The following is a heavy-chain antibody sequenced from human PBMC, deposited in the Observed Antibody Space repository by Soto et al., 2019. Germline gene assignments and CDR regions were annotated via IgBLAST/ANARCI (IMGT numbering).Heavy chain of an antibody. V-gene: IGHV3-9*01. CDR3: AKDRQYQLLFHRSDAFDI. J-gene: IGHJ3*02. Sequence: PGGSLRLSCAASGFTFDDYAMHWVRQAPGKGLEWVSGISWNSGSIGYADSVKGRFTISRDNAKNSLYLQMNSLRAEDTALYYCAKDRQYQLLFHRSDAFDIWGQGTMVPSPQ. CDR2: ISWNSGSI. CDR1: GFTFDDYA. D-gene: IGHD2-2*01.